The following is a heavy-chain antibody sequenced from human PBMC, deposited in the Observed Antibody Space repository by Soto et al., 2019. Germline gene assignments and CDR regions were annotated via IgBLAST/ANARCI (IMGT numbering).Heavy chain of an antibody. D-gene: IGHD2-2*01. Sequence: GGSLRLSCAASGFTFSSYAMHWVRQAPGKGLEWVAVISYDGSNKYYADSVKGRFTISRDNSKNTLYLQMNSLRAEDTAVYSCATPGSSSVYCSRTSCYHRWGQGTLVTVSS. CDR1: GFTFSSYA. V-gene: IGHV3-30-3*01. CDR3: ATPGSSSVYCSRTSCYHR. CDR2: ISYDGSNK. J-gene: IGHJ5*02.